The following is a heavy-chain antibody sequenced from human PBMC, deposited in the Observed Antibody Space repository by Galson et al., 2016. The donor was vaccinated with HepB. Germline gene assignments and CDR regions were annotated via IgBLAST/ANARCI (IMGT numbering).Heavy chain of an antibody. V-gene: IGHV3-23*01. J-gene: IGHJ4*02. CDR1: GFTFSNFA. CDR2: ITDSGDNA. D-gene: IGHD6-19*01. CDR3: ARDRRGSGWYIDY. Sequence: SLRLSCAASGFTFSNFAMAWVRQAPRKGLKLVSLITDSGDNAYYTDSVKGRFTISRDNAKNSLFLQMNSLRAEDTAVYYCARDRRGSGWYIDYWGQGTLVTVPS.